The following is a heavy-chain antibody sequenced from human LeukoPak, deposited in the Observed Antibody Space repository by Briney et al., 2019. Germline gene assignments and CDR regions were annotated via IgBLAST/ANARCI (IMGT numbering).Heavy chain of an antibody. V-gene: IGHV1-8*01. Sequence: PLASVKVSCKASGYTFTSYDINWVRQATGQGLEWMGWMNPNSGNTGYAQKFQGRVTMTRDTSISTAYMELSRLRSDDTAVYYCARTTTVVTPTNFDYWGQGTLVTVSS. D-gene: IGHD4-23*01. J-gene: IGHJ4*02. CDR2: MNPNSGNT. CDR1: GYTFTSYD. CDR3: ARTTTVVTPTNFDY.